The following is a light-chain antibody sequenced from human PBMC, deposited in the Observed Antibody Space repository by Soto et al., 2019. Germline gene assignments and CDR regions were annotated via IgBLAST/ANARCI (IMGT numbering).Light chain of an antibody. CDR3: QQRSNWPSWT. Sequence: EIVMSHSPATLSVSQGERASLSCRASQSVSSNLAWYQQKPGQAPRLPIYDASNRATGIPARFSGSGSGTDFTLTISSLEPEDFAVYYCQQRSNWPSWTFGQGTKVDI. J-gene: IGKJ1*01. CDR1: QSVSSN. CDR2: DAS. V-gene: IGKV3-11*01.